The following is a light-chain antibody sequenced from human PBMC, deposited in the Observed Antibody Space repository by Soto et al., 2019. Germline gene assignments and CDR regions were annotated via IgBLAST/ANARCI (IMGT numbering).Light chain of an antibody. CDR1: SSNIGAGYD. Sequence: QSVLTQPPSVSGAPGQRITISCTGGSSNIGAGYDVHWYQQLPGTAPKLLIYANNNRPSGVPDRFSGSKPGTSASLAITGLQAEDEADFYCQSYDSSLSGVVFGGGTKVTVL. CDR2: ANN. CDR3: QSYDSSLSGVV. J-gene: IGLJ2*01. V-gene: IGLV1-40*01.